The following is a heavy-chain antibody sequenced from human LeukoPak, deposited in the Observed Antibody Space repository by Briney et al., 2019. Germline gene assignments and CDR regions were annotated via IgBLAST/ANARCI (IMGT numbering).Heavy chain of an antibody. CDR3: AKGWQQLVQEGFDY. J-gene: IGHJ4*02. Sequence: PGGSLRLSCAASGFTFDDYAMHWVRQAPGKGLEWVSGISWNSGSIGYADSVKGRFTISRDNAKNSLYLQMNSLRAEDTALYYCAKGWQQLVQEGFDYWGQGTLVTVSS. D-gene: IGHD6-13*01. CDR2: ISWNSGSI. CDR1: GFTFDDYA. V-gene: IGHV3-9*01.